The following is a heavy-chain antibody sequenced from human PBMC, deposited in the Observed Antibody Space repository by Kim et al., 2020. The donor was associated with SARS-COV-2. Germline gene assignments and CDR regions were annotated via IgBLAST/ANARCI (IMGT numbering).Heavy chain of an antibody. CDR1: GASISTYY. D-gene: IGHD1-26*01. CDR3: ARGGASSKPFPY. Sequence: SETLSPTCTVSGASISTYYWSWIRQPPGKVLEWIGYIHDSGSTLYNPSLKSRVTISLDTSKNQFSLSLNSVTAADTAVYYCARGGASSKPFPYWGQGTLVTVSS. CDR2: IHDSGST. J-gene: IGHJ4*02. V-gene: IGHV4-59*01.